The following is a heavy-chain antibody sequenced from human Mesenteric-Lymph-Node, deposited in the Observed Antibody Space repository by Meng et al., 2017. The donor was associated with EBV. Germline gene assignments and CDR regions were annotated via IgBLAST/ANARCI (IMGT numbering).Heavy chain of an antibody. CDR3: ARDGVDPVAAD. J-gene: IGHJ4*02. D-gene: IGHD6-19*01. CDR1: GDTFSDYY. Sequence: QVQPVRSGAEVKKAGASVRVSCKTSGDTFSDYYIHWVRQAPGRGLQWMGRIRPNSGATHYTQTFQDRVTMTRDTSISTVYMELTNLKSDDTAIYYCARDGVDPVAADWGQGTLVTVSS. V-gene: IGHV1-2*06. CDR2: IRPNSGAT.